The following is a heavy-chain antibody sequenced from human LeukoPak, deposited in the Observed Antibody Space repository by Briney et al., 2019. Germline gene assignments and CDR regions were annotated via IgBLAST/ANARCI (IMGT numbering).Heavy chain of an antibody. CDR1: GFTFSSYS. D-gene: IGHD3-16*01. J-gene: IGHJ6*03. V-gene: IGHV3-48*01. CDR2: ISSSSSTI. Sequence: GGSLRLSCAASGFTFSSYSMNWVRQAPGKGLEWVSYISSSSSTIYYADSVKGRFTISRDTSKNTLFLQMNSLRAEDTAVYYCSRDEQASYIYYMNVWGKGTTVTVSS. CDR3: SRDEQASYIYYMNV.